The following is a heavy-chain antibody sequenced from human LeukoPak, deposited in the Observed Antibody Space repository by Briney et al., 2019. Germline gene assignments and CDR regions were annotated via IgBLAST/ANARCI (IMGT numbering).Heavy chain of an antibody. V-gene: IGHV3-64*01. CDR1: GFTFSSYA. J-gene: IGHJ1*01. D-gene: IGHD1-26*01. Sequence: SGGSLRLSCAASGFTFSSYAMHWVRQAPGKGLEYVSAISSNGGSTYYANSVKGRFTISRDNSKNTLYLQMGSLRAEDMAVYYCARGRGWELHAEYFQHWGQGTLVTVSS. CDR3: ARGRGWELHAEYFQH. CDR2: ISSNGGST.